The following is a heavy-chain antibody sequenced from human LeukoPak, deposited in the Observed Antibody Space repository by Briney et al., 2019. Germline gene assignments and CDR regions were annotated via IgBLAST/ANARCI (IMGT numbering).Heavy chain of an antibody. CDR2: IRYDGSNK. CDR1: GFTFSSYG. V-gene: IGHV3-30*02. D-gene: IGHD5-18*01. CDR3: AKDRVPGYSYGYVYGY. J-gene: IGHJ4*02. Sequence: GGSLRLSCAASGFTFSSYGVHWVRQAPGKGLEWVAFIRYDGSNKYYADSVKGRFTISRDNSKNTLYLQMNSLRAEDTAVYYCAKDRVPGYSYGYVYGYWGQGTLVTVSS.